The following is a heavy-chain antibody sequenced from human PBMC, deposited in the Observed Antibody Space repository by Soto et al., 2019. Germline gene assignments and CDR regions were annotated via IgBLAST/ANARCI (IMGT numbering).Heavy chain of an antibody. CDR3: ARALSGPDYSLLHDY. V-gene: IGHV4-31*03. CDR2: IYYSGST. Sequence: SETLSLTCTVSGGSISSGGYYWSWIRQHPGKGLEWIGYIYYSGSTYYNPSLKSRVTISVDTSKNQFSLKLSSVTAADTAVYYCARALSGPDYSLLHDYWGQGTLVTVSS. D-gene: IGHD4-4*01. J-gene: IGHJ4*02. CDR1: GGSISSGGYY.